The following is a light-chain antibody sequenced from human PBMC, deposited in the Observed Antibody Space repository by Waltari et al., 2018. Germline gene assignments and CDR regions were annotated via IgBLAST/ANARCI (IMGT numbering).Light chain of an antibody. V-gene: IGLV1-44*01. CDR3: ASWDDRLDAYV. Sequence: QSVLTQPPSASGTPGQRVIISCSGSSSNVGSNVVTWYHPLPGPAPNRPVFNDVDRPSGVPDRFSGSRSATSASLAISGLQSDDESTYYCASWDDRLDAYVFGTGTRVTVL. J-gene: IGLJ1*01. CDR1: SSNVGSNV. CDR2: NDV.